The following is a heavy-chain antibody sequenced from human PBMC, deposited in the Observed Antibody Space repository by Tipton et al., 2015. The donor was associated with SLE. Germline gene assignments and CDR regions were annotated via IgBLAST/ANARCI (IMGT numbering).Heavy chain of an antibody. CDR3: ARHEDWGIDY. J-gene: IGHJ4*02. CDR2: INHSGDT. CDR1: GGTFSGNY. D-gene: IGHD7-27*01. V-gene: IGHV4-34*01. Sequence: TLSLTCAVSGGTFSGNYWTWIRQPPGKGLDWIGEINHSGDTNYSPSLESRVTISLDMSRRQFSLKLTSVTAADTATYYCARHEDWGIDYWGQGTLVTVSS.